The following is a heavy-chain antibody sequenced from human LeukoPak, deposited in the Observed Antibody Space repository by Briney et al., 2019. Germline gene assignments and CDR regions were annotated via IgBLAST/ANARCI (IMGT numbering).Heavy chain of an antibody. V-gene: IGHV3-9*01. CDR3: TKDRKQWLGYVDY. D-gene: IGHD6-19*01. Sequence: GGSLRLSCAASGFTFDDYAMHWVRQAPGKGLEWVSGISWNSGSIGYADSVKGRFTISRDNAKNSLYLQINSLRAEDTALYYCTKDRKQWLGYVDYWGQGTLVTVSS. CDR2: ISWNSGSI. J-gene: IGHJ4*02. CDR1: GFTFDDYA.